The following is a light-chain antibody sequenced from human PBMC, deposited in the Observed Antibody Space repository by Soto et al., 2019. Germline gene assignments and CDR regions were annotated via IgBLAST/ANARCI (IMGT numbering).Light chain of an antibody. V-gene: IGLV2-14*01. CDR1: SSNIGNNY. Sequence: QSVLTQPPSLSAAPGQRVTISCSGSSSNIGNNYVSWYQQLPGTAPKLMIYEVSDRPSGVSNRFSGSKSGDTASLTISGLQAEDEADYYCSSYTSSSTLVFGGGTKVTVL. CDR2: EVS. J-gene: IGLJ2*01. CDR3: SSYTSSSTLV.